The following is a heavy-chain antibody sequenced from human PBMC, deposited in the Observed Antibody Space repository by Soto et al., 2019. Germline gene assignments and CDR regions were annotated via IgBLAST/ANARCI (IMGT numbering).Heavy chain of an antibody. CDR2: IYYSGST. J-gene: IGHJ5*02. CDR1: GGSISSSSFH. D-gene: IGHD6-13*01. Sequence: QLQLQESGPGLVKPSETLSLTCTVSGGSISSSSFHWGWIRQPPGKGLEWIGSIYYSGSTYYSPSLKSRVTILVDTSKNQFSRKLSSVTAADSAVYYCARRERAAGTDWWFDPWGQGTLVTVSS. V-gene: IGHV4-39*01. CDR3: ARRERAAGTDWWFDP.